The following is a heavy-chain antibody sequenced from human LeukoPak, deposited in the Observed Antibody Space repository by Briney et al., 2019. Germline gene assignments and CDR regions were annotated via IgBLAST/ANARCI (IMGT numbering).Heavy chain of an antibody. D-gene: IGHD5-18*01. CDR2: ISWNSGSI. J-gene: IGHJ4*02. V-gene: IGHV3-9*01. Sequence: GRSLRLSCAASGFTFDDYAMHWVRQAPGKGLEWVSGISWNSGSIGYADSVKGRFTISRDNAKNTLYLQMNSLRAEDTAVYYCARDDPHRDYSYAPFDYWGQGTLVTVSS. CDR3: ARDDPHRDYSYAPFDY. CDR1: GFTFDDYA.